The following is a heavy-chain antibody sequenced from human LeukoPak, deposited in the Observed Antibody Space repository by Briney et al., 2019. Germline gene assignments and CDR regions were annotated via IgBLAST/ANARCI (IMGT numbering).Heavy chain of an antibody. CDR1: GFIFSSYW. V-gene: IGHV3-7*01. Sequence: PGGSLRLSCAASGFIFSSYWMGWVRQAPGKGLEWVASIKQDAREKYYVDSVKGRFTISRDNAKNSPYLQMNSLRAEDTAVYYCARDSTTGQQLVDYWGQGTLVTVSS. J-gene: IGHJ4*02. CDR3: ARDSTTGQQLVDY. CDR2: IKQDAREK. D-gene: IGHD6-13*01.